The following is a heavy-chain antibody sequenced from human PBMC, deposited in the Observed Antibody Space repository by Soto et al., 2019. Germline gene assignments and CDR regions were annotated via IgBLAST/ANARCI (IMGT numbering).Heavy chain of an antibody. CDR2: ISFDGSNA. D-gene: IGHD6-13*01. CDR1: GFTFTNFA. CDR3: ARAGGAFKSASLWGSSWYGDAFDL. V-gene: IGHV3-30-3*01. Sequence: GGSLRLSCAASGFTFTNFAFHWVRQAPGKGLEWVAVISFDGSNAYYADSVRGRFTISRDKSKNTVYLQMNSLRIEDTAVFYCARAGGAFKSASLWGSSWYGDAFDLWGQGTMVTVSS. J-gene: IGHJ3*01.